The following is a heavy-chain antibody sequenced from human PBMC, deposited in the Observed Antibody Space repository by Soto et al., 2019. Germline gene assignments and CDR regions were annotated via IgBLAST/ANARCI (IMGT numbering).Heavy chain of an antibody. CDR2: IIPIFGTA. D-gene: IGHD3-16*01. Sequence: SVKVSCKASGGTFSSYAISWVRQAPGQGLEWMGGIIPIFGTANYAQKFQGRVTITADESTSTAYMELSSLRSEDTAVYYCARGGPDLATIGSFDYWGQGTLVTVSS. CDR3: ARGGPDLATIGSFDY. V-gene: IGHV1-69*13. J-gene: IGHJ4*02. CDR1: GGTFSSYA.